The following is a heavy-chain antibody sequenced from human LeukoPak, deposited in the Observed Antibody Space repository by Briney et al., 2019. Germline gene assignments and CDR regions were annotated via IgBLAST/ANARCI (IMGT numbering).Heavy chain of an antibody. CDR3: ARAGVDYGDNILDY. V-gene: IGHV1-69*05. CDR1: GGTFSSYA. D-gene: IGHD4-17*01. Sequence: SVKVSCEASGGTFSSYAISWVRQAPGQGLEWMGRIIPIFGTANYAQKFQGRVTITTDESTSTAYMELSSLRSEDTAVYYCARAGVDYGDNILDYWGQGTLVTVSS. J-gene: IGHJ4*02. CDR2: IIPIFGTA.